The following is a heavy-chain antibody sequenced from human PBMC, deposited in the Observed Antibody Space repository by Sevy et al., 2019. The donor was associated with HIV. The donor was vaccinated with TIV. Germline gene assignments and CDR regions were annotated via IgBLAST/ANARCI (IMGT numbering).Heavy chain of an antibody. J-gene: IGHJ6*02. D-gene: IGHD6-13*01. CDR1: GGSVSSGSYY. CDR2: IYYSGST. V-gene: IGHV4-61*01. CDR3: ARTLIAAAGREIGPGV. Sequence: SETLSLTCTVSGGSVSSGSYYWSWIRQPPGKGLEWIGYIYYSGSTNYNPSLKSRVTISVDTSKNQFSLKLSSVTAADTAVYYCARTLIAAAGREIGPGVWGQGTTVTVSS.